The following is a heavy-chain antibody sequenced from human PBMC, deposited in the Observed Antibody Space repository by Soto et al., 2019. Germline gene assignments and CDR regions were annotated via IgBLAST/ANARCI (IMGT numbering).Heavy chain of an antibody. V-gene: IGHV4-59*01. Sequence: SETLSLTCTVSGGSISSNYWTWIRQPPGKGLEWIGYVYNSGSTNYNPSLKSRVTISEDTSKSQFSLKVDSMTAADTAVYYCARYRREAVAGYTLDNWGQGILVTVSS. CDR1: GGSISSNY. CDR2: VYNSGST. J-gene: IGHJ4*02. CDR3: ARYRREAVAGYTLDN. D-gene: IGHD6-13*01.